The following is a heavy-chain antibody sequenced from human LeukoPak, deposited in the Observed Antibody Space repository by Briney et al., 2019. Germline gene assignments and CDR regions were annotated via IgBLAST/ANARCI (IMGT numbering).Heavy chain of an antibody. D-gene: IGHD1-26*01. CDR2: ISSSSSTI. Sequence: GGSLRLSCAASGFTFSSYSMNWVRQAPGKGLEWVSYISSSSSTIYYADSVKGRFTISRDNAKNSLYLQMNSLRAEDTAVYYCARDRWELGFDYWGQGTLVTVSS. V-gene: IGHV3-48*01. J-gene: IGHJ4*02. CDR3: ARDRWELGFDY. CDR1: GFTFSSYS.